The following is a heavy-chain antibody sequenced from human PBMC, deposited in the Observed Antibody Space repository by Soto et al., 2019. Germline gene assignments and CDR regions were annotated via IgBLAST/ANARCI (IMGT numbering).Heavy chain of an antibody. CDR2: ISYDGSNK. V-gene: IGHV3-30-3*01. D-gene: IGHD4-17*01. Sequence: QVQLVDSGGGVVQPGRSLRLSCAASGFTFSSYAMHWVRQSPGKGLEWVAVISYDGSNKYYADSVKGRFTISRDNSKNTLYLQMNSLGAEYTAVYYCARGTVVDYWGQGTLVTVSS. CDR3: ARGTVVDY. J-gene: IGHJ4*02. CDR1: GFTFSSYA.